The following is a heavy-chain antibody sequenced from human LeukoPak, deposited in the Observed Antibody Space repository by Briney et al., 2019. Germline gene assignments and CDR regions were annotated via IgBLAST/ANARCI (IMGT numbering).Heavy chain of an antibody. CDR2: MYYSGST. V-gene: IGHV4-39*07. CDR1: GGSISSSSYY. Sequence: SETLSLTCTVSGGSISSSSYYWGWIRQPPGEGLEWIGSMYYSGSTYYSPSLQSRATISVDTSKNQFSLKLISVTAADTAVYYCARDYLRGNYPDYFDRWGQGTLVTVSS. J-gene: IGHJ4*02. CDR3: ARDYLRGNYPDYFDR. D-gene: IGHD1-26*01.